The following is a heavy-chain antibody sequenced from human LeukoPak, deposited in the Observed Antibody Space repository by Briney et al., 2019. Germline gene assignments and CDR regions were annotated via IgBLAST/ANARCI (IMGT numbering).Heavy chain of an antibody. CDR1: GGSFSGYY. Sequence: SETLSLTCAVYGGSFSGYYWSWIRQPPGKGLEWIGEINHSGSTNYNPSLKSRVTISVDTSKNQFSLKLSSVTAADTAVYYCARDPSFYSNYDNGYWGQGTLVTVSS. J-gene: IGHJ4*02. CDR3: ARDPSFYSNYDNGY. D-gene: IGHD4-4*01. V-gene: IGHV4-34*01. CDR2: INHSGST.